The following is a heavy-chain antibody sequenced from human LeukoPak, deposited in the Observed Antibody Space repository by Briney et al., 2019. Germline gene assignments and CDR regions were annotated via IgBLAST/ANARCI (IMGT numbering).Heavy chain of an antibody. Sequence: PSETLSLTCAVYGGSFSGYYWSWIRQPPGKGLEWIGEINHSGSTNYNPSLKSRVTISVDTSKNQFSLKLSSVTAADTAVYYCARECYDFWSGYYPDYWGQGTLVTVSS. CDR2: INHSGST. D-gene: IGHD3-3*01. J-gene: IGHJ4*02. CDR1: GGSFSGYY. V-gene: IGHV4-34*01. CDR3: ARECYDFWSGYYPDY.